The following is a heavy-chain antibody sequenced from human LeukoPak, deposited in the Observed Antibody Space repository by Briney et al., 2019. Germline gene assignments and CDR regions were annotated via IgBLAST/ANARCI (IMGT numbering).Heavy chain of an antibody. CDR3: ARDDRRYCSGGTCYSRDY. CDR2: LNQSGIT. Sequence: SETLSLTCAVYGGSFSGYYWSWIRQSPGKGLEWIGELNQSGITNYNPSLKTRVTISVDTSKNQLSLKLRSVTAADTAVYYCARDDRRYCSGGTCYSRDYWGQGILVTVSS. V-gene: IGHV4-34*01. D-gene: IGHD2-15*01. J-gene: IGHJ4*02. CDR1: GGSFSGYY.